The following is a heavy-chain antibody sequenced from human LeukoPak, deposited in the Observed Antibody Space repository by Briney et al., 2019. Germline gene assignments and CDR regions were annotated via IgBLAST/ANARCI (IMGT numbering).Heavy chain of an antibody. CDR2: MYTGGGR. V-gene: IGHV3-66*01. J-gene: IGHJ4*02. CDR1: GFSVSNYY. D-gene: IGHD2-21*02. CDR3: TRGQSYCGADCYSD. Sequence: GGSLRLSCAASGFSVSNYYMSWVRRPPGKGLEWVSVMYTGGGRYYGDSVKGRFTISRDNSKNTVFLQMNSLRVEDTALYYCTRGQSYCGADCYSDWGQGTLVTVSS.